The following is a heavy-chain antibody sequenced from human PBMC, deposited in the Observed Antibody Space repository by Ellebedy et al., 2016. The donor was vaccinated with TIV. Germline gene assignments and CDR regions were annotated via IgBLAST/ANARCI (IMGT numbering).Heavy chain of an antibody. CDR2: IKQDGGEK. V-gene: IGHV3-7*01. CDR1: GFPFSGYS. CDR3: ARGWWDYGA. Sequence: GESLKISCVASGFPFSGYSMSWVRQARGQGLEWVATIKQDGGEKFYVDSVKGRFTISRDNAKNSVYLQMDSVRGEDTAVYYCARGWWDYGAWGQGTQVTVSS. D-gene: IGHD4/OR15-4a*01. J-gene: IGHJ5*02.